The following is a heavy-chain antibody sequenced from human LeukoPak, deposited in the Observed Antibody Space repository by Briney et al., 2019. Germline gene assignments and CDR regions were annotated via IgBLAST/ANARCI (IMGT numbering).Heavy chain of an antibody. D-gene: IGHD5-24*01. CDR3: TKAAQMGTIATSFDY. J-gene: IGHJ4*02. CDR1: GFTFSSYE. CDR2: ISWNGDST. Sequence: AGGSLRLSCAASGFTFSSYEMNWVRQAPGKGLEWVSLISWNGDSTYYADSVKGRFTISRDNSKNSLYLQMNSLRTEDTALYYCTKAAQMGTIATSFDYWGQGTLVTVSS. V-gene: IGHV3-43*02.